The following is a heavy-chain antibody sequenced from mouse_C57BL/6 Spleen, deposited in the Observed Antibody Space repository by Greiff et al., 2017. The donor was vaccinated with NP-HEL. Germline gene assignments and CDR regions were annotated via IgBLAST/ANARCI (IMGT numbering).Heavy chain of an antibody. CDR3: AKEDGYSPWFAY. J-gene: IGHJ3*01. CDR2: INPNYGTT. CDR1: GYSFTDYN. Sequence: EVQLQQSGPELVKPGASVKISCKASGYSFTDYNMNWVKQSNGKSLEWIGVINPNYGTTSYNQKFKGKATLTVDKSSSTAYMQLISLTSEDSAVYYCAKEDGYSPWFAYWGQGTLVTVSA. V-gene: IGHV1-39*01. D-gene: IGHD2-3*01.